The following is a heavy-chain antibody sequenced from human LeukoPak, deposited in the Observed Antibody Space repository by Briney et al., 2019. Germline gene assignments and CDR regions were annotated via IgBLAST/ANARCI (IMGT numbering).Heavy chain of an antibody. Sequence: SETLSLTCTVSGGSISNYYWSWIRQSPGKGLEWIGYIYYSGSTNYNPSLKSRVTISVDTSKNQFSLKLTSVTAADTAVYYCARHGGWLAGARNWGQGTLVTVSS. V-gene: IGHV4-59*08. CDR1: GGSISNYY. CDR3: ARHGGWLAGARN. CDR2: IYYSGST. D-gene: IGHD6-19*01. J-gene: IGHJ4*02.